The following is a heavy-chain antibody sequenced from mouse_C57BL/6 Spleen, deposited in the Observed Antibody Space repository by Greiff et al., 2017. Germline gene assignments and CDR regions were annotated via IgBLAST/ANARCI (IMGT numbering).Heavy chain of an antibody. CDR2: INPNNGGT. Sequence: EVQLQQSGPELVKPGASVKISCKASGYTFTDYYMNWVKQSHGKSLEWIGDINPNNGGTSYNQKFKGKATLTVDKSSGTAYMELRILTSEDSAVYYCSLIYYDYDGHAMDYWGQGTSVTVSS. CDR1: GYTFTDYY. D-gene: IGHD2-4*01. J-gene: IGHJ4*01. V-gene: IGHV1-26*01. CDR3: SLIYYDYDGHAMDY.